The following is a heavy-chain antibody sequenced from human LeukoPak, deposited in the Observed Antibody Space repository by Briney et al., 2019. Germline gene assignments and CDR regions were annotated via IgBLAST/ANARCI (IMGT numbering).Heavy chain of an antibody. J-gene: IGHJ6*02. CDR1: GYTFTSYG. CDR3: AGTLRFLEWRADYYYGMDV. CDR2: ISAYNGNT. Sequence: GASVKVSCKASGYTFTSYGISWVRQAPGQGLEWMGWISAYNGNTNYAQKLQGRVTMTTDTSTSTAYMELRSLRSDDTAVYYCAGTLRFLEWRADYYYGMDVWGQGTTVTVSS. D-gene: IGHD3-3*01. V-gene: IGHV1-18*01.